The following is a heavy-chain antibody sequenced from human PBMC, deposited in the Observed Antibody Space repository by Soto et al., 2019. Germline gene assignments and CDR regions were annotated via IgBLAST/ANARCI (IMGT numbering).Heavy chain of an antibody. CDR3: ARDNGVGESDV. J-gene: IGHJ6*02. D-gene: IGHD3-10*01. CDR2: ISAYNGNT. V-gene: IGHV1-18*01. Sequence: QVQLVQSGAEVKKPGASVKVSCKASGYSFTSYGISWVRQAPGQGLEWMGWISAYNGNTNYAQKLQGRVTTTTDTTARPAYMELRSLRPDDTAVYYCARDNGVGESDVWGQGTTVTVSS. CDR1: GYSFTSYG.